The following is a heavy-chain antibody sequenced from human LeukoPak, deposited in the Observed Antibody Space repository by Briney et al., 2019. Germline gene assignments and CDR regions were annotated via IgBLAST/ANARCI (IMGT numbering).Heavy chain of an antibody. J-gene: IGHJ4*02. CDR2: ISSSSSYI. V-gene: IGHV3-21*01. D-gene: IGHD3-22*01. Sequence: TGGSLRLSCAASGFTFSSYSMNWVRQAPGKGLEWVSSISSSSSYIYYADSVKGRFTISRDNAKNSLYLQMNSLRAEDTAVYYCARDSVIVVAALDYWGQGTLVTVSS. CDR1: GFTFSSYS. CDR3: ARDSVIVVAALDY.